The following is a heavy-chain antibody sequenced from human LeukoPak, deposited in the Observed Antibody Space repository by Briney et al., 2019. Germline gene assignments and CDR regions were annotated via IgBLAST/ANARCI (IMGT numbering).Heavy chain of an antibody. Sequence: GGSLRLSCAASEFTFSDYYMSWIRHAPGKGLEWVSYISSSSSNTDYAESVKGRFTISSDNAKISLYLQMNSLRAEDTAVYYCARGGYCSSTSCYVIHYCDYWGEGTLLTVSS. CDR2: ISSSSSNT. D-gene: IGHD2-2*01. V-gene: IGHV3-11*06. CDR3: ARGGYCSSTSCYVIHYCDY. CDR1: EFTFSDYY. J-gene: IGHJ4*02.